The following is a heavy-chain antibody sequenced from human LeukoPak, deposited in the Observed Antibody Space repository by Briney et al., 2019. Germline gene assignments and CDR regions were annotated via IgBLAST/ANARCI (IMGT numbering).Heavy chain of an antibody. CDR3: AKGKGGSSSSNYYYYYMDV. D-gene: IGHD6-6*01. V-gene: IGHV3-13*01. CDR1: GFIFSTYD. CDR2: IGTTTGDT. Sequence: HPGGSLRLSCAASGFIFSTYDMHWVRQATGKGLEWVSSIGTTTGDTYYAGSVKGRFTISRDNSKNTLYLQMNSLRAEDTAVYYCAKGKGGSSSSNYYYYYMDVWGKGTTVTVSS. J-gene: IGHJ6*03.